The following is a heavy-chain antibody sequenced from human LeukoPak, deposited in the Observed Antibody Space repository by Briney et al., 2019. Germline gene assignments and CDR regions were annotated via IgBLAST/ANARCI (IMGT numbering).Heavy chain of an antibody. CDR2: IKQDGSEK. V-gene: IGHV3-7*01. CDR1: GFIFSDHW. J-gene: IGHJ4*02. Sequence: HAGGSLRLSCAASGFIFSDHWMSWVRQAPGKGPEWVANIKQDGSEKYYLDSVRGRFTISRDNAKNSLYLQMNSLRVEDTAVYYCARRYYLDSWGQGTLVTVSA. CDR3: ARRYYLDS. D-gene: IGHD3-10*01.